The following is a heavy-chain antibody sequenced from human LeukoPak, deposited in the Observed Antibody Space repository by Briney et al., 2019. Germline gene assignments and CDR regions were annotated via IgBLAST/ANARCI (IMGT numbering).Heavy chain of an antibody. Sequence: PSETLSLTCTVSGGSISSYYWSWIRQPPGKGLEWIGYIYTSGSTNYNPSLKSRVTISVDTSKNQFSLKLSSVTAADTAVYYCARPGIVGATTPFDYWGQGTLVTVSS. CDR1: GGSISSYY. V-gene: IGHV4-4*09. D-gene: IGHD1-26*01. CDR2: IYTSGST. J-gene: IGHJ4*02. CDR3: ARPGIVGATTPFDY.